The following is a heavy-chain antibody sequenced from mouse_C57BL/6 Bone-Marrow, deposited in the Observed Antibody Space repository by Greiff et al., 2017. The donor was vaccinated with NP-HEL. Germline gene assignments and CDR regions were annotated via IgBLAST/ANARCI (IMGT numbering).Heavy chain of an antibody. V-gene: IGHV1-5*01. CDR3: TRRDYGSSSFAY. CDR2: IYPGNSDP. Sequence: EVQLQQSGTVLARPGASVKMSCKTSGYTFTSYWMHWVKQRPGQGLEWIGAIYPGNSDPSYNQKFKGKAKLTAVTSASTAYMELSSLTNEDSAVYYCTRRDYGSSSFAYWGQGTLVTVSA. CDR1: GYTFTSYW. D-gene: IGHD1-1*01. J-gene: IGHJ3*01.